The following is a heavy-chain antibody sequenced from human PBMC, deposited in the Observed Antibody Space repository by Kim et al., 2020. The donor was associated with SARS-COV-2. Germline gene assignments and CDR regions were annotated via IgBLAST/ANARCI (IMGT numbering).Heavy chain of an antibody. Sequence: SQTLSLTCAISGDSVSSNSAAWNWIRQSPSRGLEWLGRTYYRSKWYNDYAVSVKSRITINPDTSKNQFSLQLNSVTPEDTAVYYCARGGEPANLHWTTFDYYGMDVWGQGTTVTVSS. CDR3: ARGGEPANLHWTTFDYYGMDV. V-gene: IGHV6-1*01. J-gene: IGHJ6*02. CDR1: GDSVSSNSAA. D-gene: IGHD4-4*01. CDR2: TYYRSKWYN.